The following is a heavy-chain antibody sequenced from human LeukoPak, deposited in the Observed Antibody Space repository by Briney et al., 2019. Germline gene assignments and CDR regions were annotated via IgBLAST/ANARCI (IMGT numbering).Heavy chain of an antibody. V-gene: IGHV3-7*01. CDR3: ARDNLAAAGDDNFDL. J-gene: IGHJ3*01. CDR2: IKQDGSEK. CDR1: GFTFSSYW. D-gene: IGHD6-13*01. Sequence: GGSLRLSCVASGFTFSSYWMSWVRQAPGKGLEWVANIKQDGSEKYYVDSVKGRFTISRDNAKNSLCLQMNSLRAEDTAMYYCARDNLAAAGDDNFDLWGQGTMVTVSS.